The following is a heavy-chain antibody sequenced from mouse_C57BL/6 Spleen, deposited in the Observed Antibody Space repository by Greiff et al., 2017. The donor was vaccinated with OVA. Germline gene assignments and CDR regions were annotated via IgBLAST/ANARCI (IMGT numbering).Heavy chain of an antibody. CDR1: GYTFTSYT. CDR2: INPSSGYT. J-gene: IGHJ3*01. CDR3: ARFTTVVPFAY. D-gene: IGHD1-1*01. Sequence: LEESGAELARPGASVKMSCKASGYTFTSYTMHWVKQRPGQGLEWIGYINPSSGYTKYNQKFKDKATLTADKSSSTAYMQLSSLTSEDSAVYYCARFTTVVPFAYWGQGTLVTVSA. V-gene: IGHV1-4*01.